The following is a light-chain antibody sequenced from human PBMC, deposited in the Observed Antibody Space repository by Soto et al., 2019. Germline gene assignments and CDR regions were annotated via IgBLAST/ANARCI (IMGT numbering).Light chain of an antibody. J-gene: IGKJ1*01. CDR1: QTVTSNY. CDR3: HAYAGARST. Sequence: EIVLTQSPGTLSLSPGERATLSCRASQTVTSNYLAWYQRKPGQPPRLLIYGASSRATDIPGRFSGSGSRTDFALTITRLEPEAFAVCLGHAYAGARSTVGKGTKVESK. V-gene: IGKV3-20*01. CDR2: GAS.